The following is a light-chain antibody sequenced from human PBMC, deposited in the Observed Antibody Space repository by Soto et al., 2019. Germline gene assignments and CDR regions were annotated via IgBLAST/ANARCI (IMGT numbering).Light chain of an antibody. Sequence: QSVLTQPASVSGSPGQSITISCSGTSSDVGNYNYVSWYQQHPGKAPKLMIYEVTNRPSGVSNRFSGSKSANTASLTISGLQAEDEADYYCSSYSGSGTLVVFGGGTKVTVL. CDR3: SSYSGSGTLVV. J-gene: IGLJ2*01. CDR2: EVT. CDR1: SSDVGNYNY. V-gene: IGLV2-14*01.